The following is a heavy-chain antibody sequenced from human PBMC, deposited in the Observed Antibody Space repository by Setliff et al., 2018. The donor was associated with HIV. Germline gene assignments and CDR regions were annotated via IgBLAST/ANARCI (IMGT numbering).Heavy chain of an antibody. Sequence: ASVKVSCKGSGVTFRRFAFSWVRQAPGQGLEWMGGIIPMFGTTNYAQKFQGRVTITADESTSTVYMELTSLRFEDTAVYYCARVGEMATIGYSYYYMDVWGKGTTVTVSS. CDR3: ARVGEMATIGYSYYYMDV. CDR1: GVTFRRFA. J-gene: IGHJ6*03. CDR2: IIPMFGTT. V-gene: IGHV1-69*13. D-gene: IGHD5-12*01.